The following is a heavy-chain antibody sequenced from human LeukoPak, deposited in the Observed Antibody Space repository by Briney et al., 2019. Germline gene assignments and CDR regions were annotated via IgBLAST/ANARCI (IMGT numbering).Heavy chain of an antibody. CDR2: ISSSSSRI. CDR3: AGADKGGYYDSSGYDY. V-gene: IGHV3-48*01. D-gene: IGHD3-22*01. J-gene: IGHJ4*02. Sequence: GGSLRLSCAASGFTFSSYSMNWVRQAPGKGLEWVSYISSSSSRIYYADSVRGRFTISRDNAKSSLYLQMNSLRAEDTAVYYCAGADKGGYYDSSGYDYWGQGTLVAVSS. CDR1: GFTFSSYS.